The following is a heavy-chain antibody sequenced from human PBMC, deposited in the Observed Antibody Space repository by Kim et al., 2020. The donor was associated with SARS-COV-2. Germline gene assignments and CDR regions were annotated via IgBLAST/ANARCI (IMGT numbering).Heavy chain of an antibody. CDR2: INPSGGST. V-gene: IGHV1-46*01. CDR1: GYTFTSYY. D-gene: IGHD5-12*01. J-gene: IGHJ3*02. Sequence: ASVKVSCKASGYTFTSYYMHWVRQAPGQGLEWMGIINPSGGSTSYAQKFQGRVTMTRDTSTSTVYMELSSLRSEDTAVYYCANLGWLQETRGAFDIWGQGTMVTVSS. CDR3: ANLGWLQETRGAFDI.